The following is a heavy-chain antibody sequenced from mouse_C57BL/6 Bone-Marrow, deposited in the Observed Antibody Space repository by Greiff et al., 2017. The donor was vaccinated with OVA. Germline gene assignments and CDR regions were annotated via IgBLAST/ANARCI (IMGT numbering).Heavy chain of an antibody. CDR1: GFTFTDYY. D-gene: IGHD2-4*01. V-gene: IGHV7-3*01. J-gene: IGHJ4*01. CDR3: ARYLNDYDKAMDY. Sequence: EVKLLESGGGLVQPGGSLSLSCAASGFTFTDYYMSWVRQPPGKALEWLGFIRNKANGYTTEYSASVKGRFTISRDNSQSILYLQMNALRAEDSATYYCARYLNDYDKAMDYWGQGTSVTVSS. CDR2: IRNKANGYTT.